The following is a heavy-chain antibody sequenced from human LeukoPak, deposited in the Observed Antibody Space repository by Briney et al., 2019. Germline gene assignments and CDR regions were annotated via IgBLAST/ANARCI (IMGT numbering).Heavy chain of an antibody. Sequence: PGGSLRLSCAASGFTFSSYEMNWVRQATGKGLEWVSYISSSGSTIYYADSVKGRFTISRDNAKNSLYLQMNSLRAEDTAVYYCAELGITMIGGVWGKGTTVTTSS. J-gene: IGHJ6*04. CDR2: ISSSGSTI. CDR3: AELGITMIGGV. V-gene: IGHV3-48*03. CDR1: GFTFSSYE. D-gene: IGHD3-10*02.